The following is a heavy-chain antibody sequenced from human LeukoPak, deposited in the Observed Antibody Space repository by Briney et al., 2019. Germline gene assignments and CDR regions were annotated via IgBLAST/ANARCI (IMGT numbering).Heavy chain of an antibody. J-gene: IGHJ5*02. CDR3: ARTSSTSYGWFDP. Sequence: PSETLSLTCTVSGGSISNNNYYWGWMRQPPGKGLEWIASIYYSGSTYYNPSLKSRVTISLDTSKNQFSLKAGSVTAADTAVYFCARTSSTSYGWFDPWGQGTLVTVSS. D-gene: IGHD4-17*01. V-gene: IGHV4-39*01. CDR1: GGSISNNNYY. CDR2: IYYSGST.